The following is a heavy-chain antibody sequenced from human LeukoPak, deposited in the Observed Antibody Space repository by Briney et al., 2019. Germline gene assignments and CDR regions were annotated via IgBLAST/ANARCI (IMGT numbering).Heavy chain of an antibody. V-gene: IGHV3-30*02. CDR2: IRYDGSNK. Sequence: GGSLRLSGAASGFTFSSYGMHWVRQAPGKGLEWVAFIRYDGSNKYYADSVKGRFTISRDNSKNTLYLQMNSLRAEDTAVYYCANGIAAQTRDLFFDYWGQGTLVTVSS. J-gene: IGHJ4*02. CDR3: ANGIAAQTRDLFFDY. D-gene: IGHD6-13*01. CDR1: GFTFSSYG.